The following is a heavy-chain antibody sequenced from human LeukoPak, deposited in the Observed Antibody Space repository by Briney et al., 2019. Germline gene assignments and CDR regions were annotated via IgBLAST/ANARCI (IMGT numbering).Heavy chain of an antibody. D-gene: IGHD3-10*01. CDR2: IYSGGST. Sequence: WGSLRLSCAASGFTFDDYGMSWVRQAPGKGLECVSVIYSGGSTYYADSVKGRFTISRDNSKNTLYLQMNSLRAEDTAVYYCAKTYYYGSGSLGYFDYWGQGTLVTVSS. CDR3: AKTYYYGSGSLGYFDY. V-gene: IGHV3-53*01. CDR1: GFTFDDYG. J-gene: IGHJ4*02.